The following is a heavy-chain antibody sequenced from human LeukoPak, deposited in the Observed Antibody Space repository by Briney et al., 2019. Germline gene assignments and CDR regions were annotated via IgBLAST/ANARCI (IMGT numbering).Heavy chain of an antibody. CDR2: IFYSGST. D-gene: IGHD5-18*01. CDR1: GGSISSGDYY. V-gene: IGHV4-31*03. Sequence: SETLSLTCSVSGGSISSGDYYWDWFRQHPGNGVEWIGYIFYSGSTYYNPSLKSRLSISIDTSANQFSLELTSVTAADTAVYYCARDPQRRGYTYGSDFWGQGILVTVSS. CDR3: ARDPQRRGYTYGSDF. J-gene: IGHJ4*02.